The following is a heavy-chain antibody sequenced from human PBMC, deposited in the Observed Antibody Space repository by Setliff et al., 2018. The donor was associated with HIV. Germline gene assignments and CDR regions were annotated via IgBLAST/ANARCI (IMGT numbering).Heavy chain of an antibody. CDR1: GGIFSRFA. CDR2: IIPIFGTP. Sequence: SVKVSCKASGGIFSRFAFSWVRQAPGQGLEWMGGIIPIFGTPNYAKKFQGRVTITTDESTNTVYMELYSLTSEDTAIYYCASSAGAVPTTAPYGDYYYYFYMDVWGKGTTVTVSS. D-gene: IGHD1-1*01. J-gene: IGHJ6*03. V-gene: IGHV1-69*05. CDR3: ASSAGAVPTTAPYGDYYYYFYMDV.